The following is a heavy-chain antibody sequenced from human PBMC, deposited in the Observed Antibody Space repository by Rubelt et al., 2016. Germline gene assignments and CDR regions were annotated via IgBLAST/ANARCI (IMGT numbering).Heavy chain of an antibody. CDR3: ARDRNYYDSSGFSDFDY. CDR1: GFTFRTYG. Sequence: GGGVVQPGRSLRLSCAASGFTFRTYGMHWVRQAPGKGLEWVSYISGSSGSINYADSVKGRFTISRDNAKNSLDLQMNSLRAEDTAVYYCARDRNYYDSSGFSDFDYWGQGTLVTVSS. J-gene: IGHJ4*02. V-gene: IGHV3-48*01. CDR2: ISGSSGSI. D-gene: IGHD3-22*01.